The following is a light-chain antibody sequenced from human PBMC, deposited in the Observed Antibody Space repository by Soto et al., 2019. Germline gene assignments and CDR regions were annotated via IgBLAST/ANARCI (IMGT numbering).Light chain of an antibody. CDR2: EVT. V-gene: IGLV2-8*01. J-gene: IGLJ1*01. CDR1: SSGVGAYDY. CDR3: SSYGGSNDYV. Sequence: QSVLSQPPSASGSPGQSVTISCTGTSSGVGAYDYVSWYQQHPGKAPKLLIYEVTKRPSGVPDRFSGSKSGNTASLTVSGRQAADEADYYCSSYGGSNDYVFGTGTKVTVL.